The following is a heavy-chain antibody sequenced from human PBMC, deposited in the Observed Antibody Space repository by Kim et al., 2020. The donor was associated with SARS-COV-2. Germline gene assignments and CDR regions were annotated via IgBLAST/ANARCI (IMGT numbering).Heavy chain of an antibody. D-gene: IGHD3-22*01. CDR3: ARDQSLDHYDSSGYYPDAFDI. V-gene: IGHV3-33*01. CDR1: GFTFSSYG. J-gene: IGHJ3*02. CDR2: IWYDGSNK. Sequence: GGSLRLSCAASGFTFSSYGMHWVRQAPGKGLEWVAVIWYDGSNKYYADSVKGRFTISRDNSKNTLYLQMNSLRAEDTAVYYCARDQSLDHYDSSGYYPDAFDIWGQGTMVTVSS.